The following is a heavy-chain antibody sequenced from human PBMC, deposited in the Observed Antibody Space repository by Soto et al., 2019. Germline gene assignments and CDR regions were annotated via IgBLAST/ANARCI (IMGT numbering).Heavy chain of an antibody. Sequence: TLSLTCTVSCGSISSGGYYWSWIRQHPGKGLEWIGYIYYSGSTYYNPSLKSRVTISVDTSKNQFSLKLSSVTAADTAVYYCASTTGPNYDPNAFDIWGQGTMVTVSS. J-gene: IGHJ3*02. V-gene: IGHV4-31*03. CDR2: IYYSGST. D-gene: IGHD3-22*01. CDR3: ASTTGPNYDPNAFDI. CDR1: CGSISSGGYY.